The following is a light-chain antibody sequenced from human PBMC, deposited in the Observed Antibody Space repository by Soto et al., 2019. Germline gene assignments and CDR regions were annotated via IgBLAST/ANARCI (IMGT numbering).Light chain of an antibody. V-gene: IGLV1-47*01. CDR3: AAWDDSLSGVV. CDR2: RNN. CDR1: SSNIGSNY. Sequence: QSVLTQPPSASGTPGQRVTISCSGSSSNIGSNYVYWHQQLPGTAPKLLIYRNNQRPSGVPDRFSGSKSGTSASLAISGLRPEDEADYYCAAWDDSLSGVVFGGGTKLTVL. J-gene: IGLJ2*01.